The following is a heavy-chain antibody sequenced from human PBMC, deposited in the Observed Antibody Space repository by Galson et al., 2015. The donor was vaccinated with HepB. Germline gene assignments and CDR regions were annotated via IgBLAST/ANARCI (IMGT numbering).Heavy chain of an antibody. D-gene: IGHD6-19*01. J-gene: IGHJ4*02. V-gene: IGHV1-69*04. CDR2: IIPILGIA. Sequence: SVKVSCKVSGYTLTELSMHWVRQAPGKGLEWMGRIIPILGIANYAQKFQGRVTITADKSTSTAYMELSSLRSEDTAVYYCARESLGSGTFDYWGQGTLVTVSS. CDR3: ARESLGSGTFDY. CDR1: GYTLTELS.